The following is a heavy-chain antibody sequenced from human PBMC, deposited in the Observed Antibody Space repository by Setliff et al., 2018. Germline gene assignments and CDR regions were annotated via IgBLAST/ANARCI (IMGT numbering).Heavy chain of an antibody. CDR2: FDHSGTT. J-gene: IGHJ4*02. V-gene: IGHV4-34*01. D-gene: IGHD3-3*01. Sequence: SETLSLTCTVYGASFSNYYWGWVRQPPEERLEWIAEFDHSGTTKYTPSLMGRVTISVDTSKNQFSLRLSSVTAADTAVHYCRFWSGYLKNDFWGQGTLVTVSS. CDR1: GASFSNYY. CDR3: RFWSGYLKNDF.